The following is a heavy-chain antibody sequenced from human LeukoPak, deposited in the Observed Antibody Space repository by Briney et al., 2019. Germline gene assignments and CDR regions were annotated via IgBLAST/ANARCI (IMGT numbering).Heavy chain of an antibody. Sequence: SETLSLTCAVYGGSSTGYYWSWVRQPPGKGLEWIGEINHSGSTNYNPSLKSRVTISVDTSKNQFSLKLTSVTAADTAVYYCARGWMVANTWGQGTLVTVSS. CDR1: GGSSTGYY. CDR2: INHSGST. CDR3: ARGWMVANT. D-gene: IGHD5-12*01. J-gene: IGHJ5*02. V-gene: IGHV4-34*01.